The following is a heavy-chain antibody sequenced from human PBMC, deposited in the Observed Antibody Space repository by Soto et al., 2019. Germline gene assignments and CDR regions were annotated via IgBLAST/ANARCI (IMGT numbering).Heavy chain of an antibody. V-gene: IGHV2-5*02. CDR3: AHAHAARVLAFDY. D-gene: IGHD5-18*01. J-gene: IGHJ4*02. CDR2: IYWDDGQ. Sequence: KESGPTLVKPTQTLTLTWTFSGFSLSTTGVAVGWIRQPPGKALEWLALIYWDDGQRYSPSLKNRLTIIKDTSKNQVVLTMTNMDPVDTGTYFCAHAHAARVLAFDYWGQGTLVTVSS. CDR1: GFSLSTTGVA.